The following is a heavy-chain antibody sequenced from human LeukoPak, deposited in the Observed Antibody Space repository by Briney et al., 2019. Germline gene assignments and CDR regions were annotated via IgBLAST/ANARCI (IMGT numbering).Heavy chain of an antibody. CDR1: GGTFSSYA. D-gene: IGHD6-6*01. CDR2: IIPIFGTA. J-gene: IGHJ4*02. Sequence: SVKVSCKASGGTFSSYAISWVRQAPGQGLEWMGGIIPIFGTANYAQKFQGRVTITADESTSTAYMELSSLRSEDTAVYYCARGPLLAARPYYFDYWGQGTLVTVSS. CDR3: ARGPLLAARPYYFDY. V-gene: IGHV1-69*13.